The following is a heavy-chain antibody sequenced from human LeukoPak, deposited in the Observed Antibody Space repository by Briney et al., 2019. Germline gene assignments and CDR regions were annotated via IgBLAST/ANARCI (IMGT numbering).Heavy chain of an antibody. CDR3: AKDPMVRGVFDY. J-gene: IGHJ4*02. D-gene: IGHD3-10*01. Sequence: GGSLRLSCAASGFTFSSYAMSWVPQAPGKGLEWVSAISGSGGSTYYADSVKGRFTISRDNSKNTLYLQMNSLRAKDTAVYYCAKDPMVRGVFDYWGQGTLVTVSS. V-gene: IGHV3-23*01. CDR1: GFTFSSYA. CDR2: ISGSGGST.